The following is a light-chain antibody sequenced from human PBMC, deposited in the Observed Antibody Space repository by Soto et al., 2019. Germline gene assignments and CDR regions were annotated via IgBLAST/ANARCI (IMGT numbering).Light chain of an antibody. CDR1: SSDVCGYNY. J-gene: IGLJ2*01. Sequence: QSALAQAASVSGSPGKSITISCTGTSSDVCGYNYVSWYQQHPVKAPKLMIYEVSNLPSGVSNRFSGSKSGNTASLTIAGLQAEDEAGYYCSSYTSSSTLVVFGGGTKDTVL. V-gene: IGLV2-14*01. CDR3: SSYTSSSTLVV. CDR2: EVS.